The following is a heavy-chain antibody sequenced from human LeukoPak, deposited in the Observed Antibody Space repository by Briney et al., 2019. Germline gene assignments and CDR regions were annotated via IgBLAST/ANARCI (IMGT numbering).Heavy chain of an antibody. CDR1: GFTFTNYW. J-gene: IGHJ1*01. Sequence: PGGSLRLSCAASGFTFTNYWMSWVRQVPGKGPEWVANIRQDGNEFYYVDSVKGRFTISRDNSKNTLYLQMNSLRAEDTAVYYCAKDAYGSGSYDFQHWGQGTLVTVSS. CDR3: AKDAYGSGSYDFQH. CDR2: IRQDGNEF. V-gene: IGHV3-7*01. D-gene: IGHD3-10*01.